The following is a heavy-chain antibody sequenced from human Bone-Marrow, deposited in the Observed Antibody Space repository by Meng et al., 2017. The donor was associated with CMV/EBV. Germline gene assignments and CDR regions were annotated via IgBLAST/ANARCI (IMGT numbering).Heavy chain of an antibody. V-gene: IGHV1-2*02. Sequence: QVTLLQSWARIKKPGASVKASCKASGYTFTDYHLHWVRQAPGQGLEWMGWISPKSGDTKYVQKFQGRVTITADESTSTAYMELSSLRSEDTAVYYCARGLYADIVATPFDYWGQGTLVTVSS. CDR3: ARGLYADIVATPFDY. CDR2: ISPKSGDT. J-gene: IGHJ4*02. CDR1: GYTFTDYH. D-gene: IGHD5-12*01.